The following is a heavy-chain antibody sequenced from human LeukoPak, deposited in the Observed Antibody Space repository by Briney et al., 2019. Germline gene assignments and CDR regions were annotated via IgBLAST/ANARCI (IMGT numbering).Heavy chain of an antibody. CDR1: GFTFSSYW. J-gene: IGHJ4*02. CDR3: ARDPENPPYYDFWSGQPGYFDY. CDR2: IKQDGSEK. Sequence: GGSLRLSCAASGFTFSSYWMSWVRQAPGKGLEWVANIKQDGSEKYYVDSVKGRFTISRDNAKNSLYLQMNSLRAEDTAVYYCARDPENPPYYDFWSGQPGYFDYWGQGTLVTVSS. D-gene: IGHD3-3*01. V-gene: IGHV3-7*01.